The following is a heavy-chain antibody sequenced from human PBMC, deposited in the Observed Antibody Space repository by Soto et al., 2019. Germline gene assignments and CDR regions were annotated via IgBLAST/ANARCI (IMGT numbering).Heavy chain of an antibody. D-gene: IGHD2-15*01. Sequence: EVQLVESGGGLVQPGGSLRLSCAASGFTFSDHYMDWVRQAPGKELEWVGRIKNKANSYTTEYAASVKGRYTISRDDSRNSLYLQMISLRTEDTAVYYCTRVDLCIRAGCHRVLDVWGQGTTVTVSS. V-gene: IGHV3-72*01. CDR3: TRVDLCIRAGCHRVLDV. CDR2: IKNKANSYTT. J-gene: IGHJ6*02. CDR1: GFTFSDHY.